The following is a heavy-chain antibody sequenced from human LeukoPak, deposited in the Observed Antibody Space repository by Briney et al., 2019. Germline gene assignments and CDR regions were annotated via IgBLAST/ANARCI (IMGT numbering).Heavy chain of an antibody. J-gene: IGHJ4*02. Sequence: PSETLSLTCTVSGGSINTPNYYWGWIRQTPGKGLEWIGNIFYSGGTYYSPSLKSRVTISVDTSKNQFSLKLSSVTAADTAVYYCARVISSGWGKGFGYWGQGTLVTVSS. CDR3: ARVISSGWGKGFGY. CDR2: IFYSGGT. D-gene: IGHD6-19*01. CDR1: GGSINTPNYY. V-gene: IGHV4-39*07.